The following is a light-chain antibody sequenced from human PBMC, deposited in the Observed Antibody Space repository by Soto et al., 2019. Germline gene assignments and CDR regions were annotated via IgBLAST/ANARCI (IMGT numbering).Light chain of an antibody. Sequence: DIQMTQSPSSLSASVGDRVTITCRASQGISNYLAWYQQKPGEGPKLLIYGVSTLQSGVPSRFSGSGSGTDFTLTISSLQPEDGASYYCQKYNSAPRTFGPGTKVDI. CDR2: GVS. J-gene: IGKJ3*01. V-gene: IGKV1-27*01. CDR1: QGISNY. CDR3: QKYNSAPRT.